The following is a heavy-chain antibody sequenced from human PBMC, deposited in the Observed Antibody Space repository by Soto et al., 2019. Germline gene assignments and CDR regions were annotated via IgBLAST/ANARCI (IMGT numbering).Heavy chain of an antibody. Sequence: ETLSLTCTVSGDSISTYYWSWIRQPPGKGLEWIGYIWHRGGTNYNPSLKSRVTISVDTSKNQFSLRLTSVTAADTAVYYCARAGGYSSAGGVWGKGTMVTVSS. J-gene: IGHJ6*04. CDR3: ARAGGYSSAGGV. CDR2: IWHRGGT. CDR1: GDSISTYY. D-gene: IGHD5-18*01. V-gene: IGHV4-4*09.